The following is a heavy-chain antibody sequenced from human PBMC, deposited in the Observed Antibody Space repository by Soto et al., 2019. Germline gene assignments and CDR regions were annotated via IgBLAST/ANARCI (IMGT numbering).Heavy chain of an antibody. J-gene: IGHJ6*02. CDR1: GDSVSRTSVA. CDR2: TYYRSKWYN. D-gene: IGHD2-15*01. Sequence: PSQTLSLTCAISGDSVSRTSVAWNWIRQSPSRGLEWLGRTYYRSKWYNNYAESVKSRITINPDTSKNQFSLQLNSVTPEDTAVYYCARGQADYYAMDVWGQGTTVTVSS. CDR3: ARGQADYYAMDV. V-gene: IGHV6-1*01.